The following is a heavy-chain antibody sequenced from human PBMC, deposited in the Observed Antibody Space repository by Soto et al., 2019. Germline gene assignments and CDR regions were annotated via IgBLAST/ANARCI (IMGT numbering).Heavy chain of an antibody. CDR2: VNPSGGHT. CDR3: ARGGHVVVVTAALDY. CDR1: GDTFTDYY. J-gene: IGHJ4*02. V-gene: IGHV1-46*01. Sequence: QVQLMQSGAEVKKPGASVKVSCKASGDTFTDYYIHWVRQAPGQGLEWMGTVNPSGGHTTYAQHFLGRVTMTRYTSTSTPYMELTSLTSDDTAIYYCARGGHVVVVTAALDYWGQGTLVTVSS. D-gene: IGHD2-21*02.